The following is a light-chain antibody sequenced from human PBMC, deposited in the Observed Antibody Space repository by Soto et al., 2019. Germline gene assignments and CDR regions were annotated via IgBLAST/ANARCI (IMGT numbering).Light chain of an antibody. CDR3: QQYNNWPPVT. Sequence: EIVMTQSPATLSVSPGERATLSCGASQSVSSNLAWYQQKPGQAPRLLIYGASTRATGIPARFSGSGSGTEFTLTISSLQSEDFAVYSCQQYNNWPPVTFGQGTKVDIK. CDR2: GAS. J-gene: IGKJ1*01. CDR1: QSVSSN. V-gene: IGKV3-15*01.